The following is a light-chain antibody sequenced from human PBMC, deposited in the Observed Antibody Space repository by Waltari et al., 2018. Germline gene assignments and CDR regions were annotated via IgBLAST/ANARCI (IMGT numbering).Light chain of an antibody. J-gene: IGLJ1*01. CDR2: HDG. CDR1: NIGSDT. Sequence: SYVLTQPPSVSVAPGKTATITCGGSNIGSDTSHWYQQKPGQAPVLVIYHDGDRPSGIPERFSGSKSGNTATLTIGRVEAGDEADYYCQVWRPTTSDHPDYVFGTGTKVTVL. CDR3: QVWRPTTSDHPDYV. V-gene: IGLV3-21*04.